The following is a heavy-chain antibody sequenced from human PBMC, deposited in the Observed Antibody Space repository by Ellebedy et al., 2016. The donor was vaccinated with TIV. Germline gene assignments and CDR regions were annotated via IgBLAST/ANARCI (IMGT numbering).Heavy chain of an antibody. CDR2: ILPIFGTA. J-gene: IGHJ4*02. V-gene: IGHV1-69*13. D-gene: IGHD1-26*01. CDR1: GGIFRNFG. Sequence: ASVKVSCKASGGIFRNFGISWARQAPGQGLEWMGGILPIFGTANYAQKFQGRVTITAGASTTTAYMELNSLRSDDTAVYYCAGSGTYYPSTIDYWGQGTLVTVSS. CDR3: AGSGTYYPSTIDY.